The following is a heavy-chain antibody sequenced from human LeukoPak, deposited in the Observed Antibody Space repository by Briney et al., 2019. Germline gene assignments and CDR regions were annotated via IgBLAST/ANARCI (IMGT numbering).Heavy chain of an antibody. CDR3: ARAINSSGDFDY. V-gene: IGHV3-48*01. CDR1: RFTFSIYT. D-gene: IGHD6-6*01. J-gene: IGHJ4*02. CDR2: ISSSSSSI. Sequence: GGSLRLSCVASRFTFSIYTMNWVRQAPGKGLEWVSYISSSSSSIYYADSVKGRFTISRDNAKNSLYLQMNSLRAEDTAVYYCARAINSSGDFDYWGQGTLVTVS.